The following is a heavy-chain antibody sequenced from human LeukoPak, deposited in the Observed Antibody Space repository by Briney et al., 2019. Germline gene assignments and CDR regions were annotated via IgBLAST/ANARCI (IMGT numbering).Heavy chain of an antibody. CDR3: ARDCGGDCYTAEVYGMDV. CDR1: GSTFSPYS. V-gene: IGHV3-48*04. J-gene: IGHJ6*02. D-gene: IGHD2-21*02. Sequence: GGSLRLSCAVSGSTFSPYSMNWVRQAPGKGLEWVSYISSSGSTIYYADSVKGRFTISRDNAKNSLYLQMNSLRAEDTAVYYCARDCGGDCYTAEVYGMDVWGQGTTVTVSS. CDR2: ISSSGSTI.